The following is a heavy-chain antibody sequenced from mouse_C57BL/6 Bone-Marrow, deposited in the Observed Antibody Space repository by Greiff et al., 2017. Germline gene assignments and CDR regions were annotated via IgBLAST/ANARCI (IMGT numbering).Heavy chain of an antibody. CDR1: GYTFTDYE. J-gene: IGHJ3*01. Sequence: QVQLQQSGAELVRPGASVTLSCKASGYTFTDYEMHWVKQTPVHGLEWIGAIDPETGGTAYTQKFKGKAILTADKSSSTAYMELRSLTSEDSAVYYCTRSITTVVPGTGFAYWGQGTLVTVSA. D-gene: IGHD1-1*01. CDR2: IDPETGGT. V-gene: IGHV1-15*01. CDR3: TRSITTVVPGTGFAY.